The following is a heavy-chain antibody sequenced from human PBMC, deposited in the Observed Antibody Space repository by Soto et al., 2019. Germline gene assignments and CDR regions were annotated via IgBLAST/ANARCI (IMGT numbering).Heavy chain of an antibody. D-gene: IGHD3-10*01. CDR1: GYTFSNYG. Sequence: QVQLGQSGAEVKKPGASVKISCKASGYTFSNYGISWVRQAPGQGLEWMGWTSPKNDKTQYAQKFQVRDTLTTYSSTTTPYMELRSLKSAATAMYDCAKNMAPGYYDDYCGQGTLVTVSS. CDR2: TSPKNDKT. J-gene: IGHJ4*02. V-gene: IGHV1-18*01. CDR3: AKNMAPGYYDDY.